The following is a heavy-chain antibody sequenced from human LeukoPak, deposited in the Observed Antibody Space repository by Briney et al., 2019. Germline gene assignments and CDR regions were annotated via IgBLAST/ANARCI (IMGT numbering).Heavy chain of an antibody. Sequence: SETLSLTCTVSGGSISSSSYYWGWIRQPPGTGLEWIGSIYYSGSTYYNPSLKSRVTISVDTSKNQFSLKLSSVTAADTAVYYCARVGFWSGPLIPGYYYYYMDVWGKGTTVTVSS. CDR2: IYYSGST. V-gene: IGHV4-39*07. J-gene: IGHJ6*03. CDR3: ARVGFWSGPLIPGYYYYYMDV. D-gene: IGHD3-3*01. CDR1: GGSISSSSYY.